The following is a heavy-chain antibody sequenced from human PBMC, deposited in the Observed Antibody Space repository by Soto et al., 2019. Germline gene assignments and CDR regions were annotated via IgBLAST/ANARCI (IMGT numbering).Heavy chain of an antibody. D-gene: IGHD6-13*01. CDR2: TYLDGRI. V-gene: IGHV4-39*01. CDR1: GVPISSTSYF. CDR3: ARRGYGLDV. J-gene: IGHJ6*02. Sequence: QVQLQESGPRLVKPSETVSLTCSVSGVPISSTSYFWAWIRQPPGKGLEWIGSTYLDGRISYNPTLESRLTSSVAASKNHFSLTMTAVTASDTALYYCARRGYGLDVWGQGTTVKVSS.